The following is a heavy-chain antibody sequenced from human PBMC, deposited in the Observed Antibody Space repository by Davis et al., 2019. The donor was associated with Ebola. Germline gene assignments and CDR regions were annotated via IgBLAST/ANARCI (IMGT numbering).Heavy chain of an antibody. J-gene: IGHJ4*02. V-gene: IGHV4-34*01. Sequence: SETLSLTCAVYGGSFSGYYWRGIRQPPGKGLEGIGEINHSGSTNYNPSLKSRVTISVDTSKNQFSMKLSSVTAADTAVYYCTRGYLKYYYDSSGLNYWGQGTLVTVSS. CDR2: INHSGST. D-gene: IGHD3-22*01. CDR1: GGSFSGYY. CDR3: TRGYLKYYYDSSGLNY.